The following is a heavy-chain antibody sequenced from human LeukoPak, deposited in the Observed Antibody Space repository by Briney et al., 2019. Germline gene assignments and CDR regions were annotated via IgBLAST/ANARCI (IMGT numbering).Heavy chain of an antibody. D-gene: IGHD6-19*01. CDR1: GFTFGSYG. CDR2: IWYDGSNK. Sequence: GGSLRLSCAASGFTFGSYGMHWVRQAPGKGLEWVAVIWYDGSNKHYADSVKGRFTISRDNSKNTLYLQMNSLRAEDTAVYYCARDPTGMGYGSGYDYWGQGTLVTVSS. J-gene: IGHJ4*02. CDR3: ARDPTGMGYGSGYDY. V-gene: IGHV3-33*01.